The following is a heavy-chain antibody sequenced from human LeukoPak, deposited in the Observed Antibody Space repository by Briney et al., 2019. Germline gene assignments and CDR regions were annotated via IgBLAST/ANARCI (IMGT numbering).Heavy chain of an antibody. CDR1: GFTFDDYA. CDR3: AKDPTWDLEAGTNFDI. V-gene: IGHV3-9*01. Sequence: PGRSLRLSCAASGFTFDDYAMHWVRQAPGKGLEWVSGISWNSGSIGYADSVKGRFTISRDNAKNSLYLQMNSLRAEDTALYYCAKDPTWDLEAGTNFDIWGQGTMVTVSS. CDR2: ISWNSGSI. D-gene: IGHD6-13*01. J-gene: IGHJ3*02.